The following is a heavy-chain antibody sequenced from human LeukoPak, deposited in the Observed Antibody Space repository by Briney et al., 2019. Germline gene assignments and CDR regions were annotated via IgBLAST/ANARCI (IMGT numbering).Heavy chain of an antibody. CDR1: GGSISSGGYY. J-gene: IGHJ4*02. D-gene: IGHD4-17*01. CDR2: IYYRGST. V-gene: IGHV4-31*03. CDR3: ARGRGYGDYYFDY. Sequence: SETLSLTCTVSGGSISSGGYYWSWIRQHPGKGLEWIGYIYYRGSTYYNPSLKSRVTISVDTSKNQFSLKLSSVTAADTAVYYCARGRGYGDYYFDYWGQGTLVTVSS.